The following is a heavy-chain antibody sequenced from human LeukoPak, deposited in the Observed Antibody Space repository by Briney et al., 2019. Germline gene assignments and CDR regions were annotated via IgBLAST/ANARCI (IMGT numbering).Heavy chain of an antibody. CDR3: AKPRPSYSSSWYDH. Sequence: GGSLRLSCAASGFTFTSYAMSWVRQAPGKGLEWVSAISGSGGSTYYADSVKGRFTISRDNFKNTLYLQMNSLRAEGTAVYYCAKPRPSYSSSWYDHWGQGTLVTVSS. D-gene: IGHD6-13*01. CDR2: ISGSGGST. V-gene: IGHV3-23*01. J-gene: IGHJ5*02. CDR1: GFTFTSYA.